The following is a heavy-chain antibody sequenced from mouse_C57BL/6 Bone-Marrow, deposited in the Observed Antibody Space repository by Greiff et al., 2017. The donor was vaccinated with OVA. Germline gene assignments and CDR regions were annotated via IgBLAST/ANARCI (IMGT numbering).Heavy chain of an antibody. Sequence: EVMLVESGGDLVKPGGSLKLSCAASGFTFSSYGMSWVRQTPEKRLEWVATISSGGSYTYYPDSVKGRFTISRDNAKNTLYLQMSSLKSEDTAMYYCARQRVVAKDYAMDYWGQGTSVTVSS. V-gene: IGHV5-6*01. J-gene: IGHJ4*01. CDR2: ISSGGSYT. D-gene: IGHD1-1*01. CDR1: GFTFSSYG. CDR3: ARQRVVAKDYAMDY.